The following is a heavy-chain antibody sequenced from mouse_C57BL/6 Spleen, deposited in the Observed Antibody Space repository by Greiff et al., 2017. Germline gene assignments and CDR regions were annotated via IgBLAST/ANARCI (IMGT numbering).Heavy chain of an antibody. CDR3: ARGKPYYSNYLYAMDY. D-gene: IGHD2-5*01. V-gene: IGHV5-17*01. Sequence: EVHLVESGGGLVKPGGSLKLSCAASGFTFSDYGMHWVRQAPETGLEWVAYISSGSSTISYADTVKGRFTISRDNAKNTLFLQMTSLRSEDTAMYYCARGKPYYSNYLYAMDYCGQGTSVTVSS. CDR1: GFTFSDYG. CDR2: ISSGSSTI. J-gene: IGHJ4*01.